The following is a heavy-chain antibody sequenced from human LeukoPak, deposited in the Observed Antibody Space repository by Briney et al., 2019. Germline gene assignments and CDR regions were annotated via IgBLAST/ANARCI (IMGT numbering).Heavy chain of an antibody. CDR1: GFTFDDYA. V-gene: IGHV3-9*01. D-gene: IGHD3-9*01. J-gene: IGHJ3*02. Sequence: PGRSLRLSCAASGFTFDDYAMHWVRQAPGKGLEWVSGISWNSGSIGYADSVKGRFTISRDNAKYSLYLQMNSLRAEDTALYYCAKDTGYDILTGSGQNAFDIWGQGTMVTVSS. CDR3: AKDTGYDILTGSGQNAFDI. CDR2: ISWNSGSI.